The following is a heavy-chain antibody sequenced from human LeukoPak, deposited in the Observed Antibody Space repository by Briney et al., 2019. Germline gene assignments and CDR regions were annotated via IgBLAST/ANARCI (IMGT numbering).Heavy chain of an antibody. J-gene: IGHJ5*02. CDR3: ARGTSMVRGVLLT. Sequence: GGSLRLSSAASGFTFSSYSMNWVSQGQGKGLEWVSSISSSSSYIYYADSVKGRFTISRDNAKNSLYLQMNSLRAEDTAVYYCARGTSMVRGVLLTWGQGTLVTVSS. CDR2: ISSSSSYI. CDR1: GFTFSSYS. D-gene: IGHD3-10*01. V-gene: IGHV3-21*01.